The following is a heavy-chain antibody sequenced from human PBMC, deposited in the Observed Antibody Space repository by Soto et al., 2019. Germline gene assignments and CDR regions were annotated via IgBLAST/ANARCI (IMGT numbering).Heavy chain of an antibody. D-gene: IGHD3-10*01. V-gene: IGHV3-74*01. CDR3: ARTHYSSGRIFDY. Sequence: EVQLVESGGGLVQPGGSLRLSCAASGFTFSSYWMHWVRQGPGKGLVWVSRLNSDGSSTSYADSVKGRFTISRDNAKNTLYLQMNSLRAEDTAIYYCARTHYSSGRIFDYWGQGTLVTVSS. CDR1: GFTFSSYW. CDR2: LNSDGSST. J-gene: IGHJ4*02.